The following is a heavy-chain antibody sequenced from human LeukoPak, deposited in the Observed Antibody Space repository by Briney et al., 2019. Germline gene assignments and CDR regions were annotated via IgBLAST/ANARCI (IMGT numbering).Heavy chain of an antibody. D-gene: IGHD3-3*01. CDR3: ARGFAYYDFWSGYYPQYNWFDP. V-gene: IGHV1-8*01. CDR1: GYTFTSYD. J-gene: IGHJ5*02. CDR2: MNPNSGNT. Sequence: ASVKVSCKASGYTFTSYDINWVRQATGQGLEWMGWMNPNSGNTGYARKFQGRVTMTRNTSISTAYMELSSLRSEDTAVYYCARGFAYYDFWSGYYPQYNWFDPWGQGTLVTVSS.